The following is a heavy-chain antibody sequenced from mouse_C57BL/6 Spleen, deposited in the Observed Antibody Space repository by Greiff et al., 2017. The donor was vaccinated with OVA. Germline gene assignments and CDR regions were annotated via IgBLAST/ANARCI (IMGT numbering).Heavy chain of an antibody. J-gene: IGHJ2*01. CDR3: ARYTDGELDY. CDR2: IRNKANGYTT. V-gene: IGHV7-3*01. CDR1: GFTFTDYY. Sequence: EVKLMESGGGLVQPGGSLSLSCAASGFTFTDYYMSWVRQPPGKALEWLGFIRNKANGYTTEYSASVKGRFTISRDNSQSILYLQMNALRAEDSATYYCARYTDGELDYWGQGTTLTVSS. D-gene: IGHD4-1*01.